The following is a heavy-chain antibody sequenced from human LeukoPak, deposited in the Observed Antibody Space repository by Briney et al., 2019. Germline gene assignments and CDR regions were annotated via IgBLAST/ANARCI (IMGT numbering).Heavy chain of an antibody. CDR2: IYYSGST. V-gene: IGHV4-39*07. Sequence: SETLSLTCTVSAGSISSSSYSWGWIRQPPGKGLEWIGSIYYSGSTYYNPSLKSRVTMSVDTSKNQFSLKLSSVTAADTAVYYCAREDGYGYYYYMDVWGKGTTVTIPS. J-gene: IGHJ6*03. CDR1: AGSISSSSYS. D-gene: IGHD5-24*01. CDR3: AREDGYGYYYYMDV.